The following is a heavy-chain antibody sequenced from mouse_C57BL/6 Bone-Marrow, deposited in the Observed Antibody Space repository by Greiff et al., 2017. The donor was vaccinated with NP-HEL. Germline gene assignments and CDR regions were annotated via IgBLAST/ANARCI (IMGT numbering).Heavy chain of an antibody. CDR1: GFSLTSYG. V-gene: IGHV2-2*01. D-gene: IGHD1-1*01. J-gene: IGHJ2*01. CDR3: ASYGSSY. CDR2: IWSGGST. Sequence: QVQLQQSGPGLVQPSQSLSITCTVSGFSLTSYGVHWVRQSPGKGLEWLGVIWSGGSTDYNAAFISRLSISKDNSKSQVFFKMNSLQADDTAIYYCASYGSSYWGHGTTLTVSS.